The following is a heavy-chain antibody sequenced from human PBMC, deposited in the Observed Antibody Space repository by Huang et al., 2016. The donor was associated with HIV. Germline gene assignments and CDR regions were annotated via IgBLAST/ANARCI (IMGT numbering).Heavy chain of an antibody. CDR2: IYPDASQT. D-gene: IGHD3-22*01. Sequence: EVQLVQSGAEVKESGESLKISCKGSGYTFTTYWIGWVRQMPGKGLEWMGIIYPDASQTRYSPTFQGQVTISADKSLSTAYLQWSSLRASDTALYYCATGNYYEYFDYWGQGTLVTVSS. J-gene: IGHJ4*02. V-gene: IGHV5-51*03. CDR3: ATGNYYEYFDY. CDR1: GYTFTTYW.